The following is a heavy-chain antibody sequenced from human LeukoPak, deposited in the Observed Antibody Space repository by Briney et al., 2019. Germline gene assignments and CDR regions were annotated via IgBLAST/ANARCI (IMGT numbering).Heavy chain of an antibody. CDR2: ISGSGGST. D-gene: IGHD1-26*01. CDR3: AKDRRAGKWELLGYFDY. J-gene: IGHJ4*02. CDR1: GFTFSSYA. Sequence: GGSLRLSCAASGFTFSSYAMSWVRQAPGKGLEWVSAISGSGGSTYYADSVKGRFTISRDNSKNTLYLQMNSLRAEDTAVYYCAKDRRAGKWELLGYFDYWGQGTLATVSS. V-gene: IGHV3-23*01.